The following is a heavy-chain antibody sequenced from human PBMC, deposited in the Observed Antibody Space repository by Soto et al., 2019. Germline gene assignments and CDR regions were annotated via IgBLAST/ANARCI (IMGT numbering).Heavy chain of an antibody. CDR3: ASCYGDYEFPCEY. V-gene: IGHV3-21*05. J-gene: IGHJ4*02. D-gene: IGHD4-17*01. Sequence: GGSLRLSCEGSGFTFTDYSMLWVRQAPGKGLEWVSYISSTCNIAFYVDSVEGRFTTSRDNAKNSLYLQMNSLRDEDTAVYYCASCYGDYEFPCEYWGQGTLVTVSS. CDR1: GFTFTDYS. CDR2: ISSTCNIA.